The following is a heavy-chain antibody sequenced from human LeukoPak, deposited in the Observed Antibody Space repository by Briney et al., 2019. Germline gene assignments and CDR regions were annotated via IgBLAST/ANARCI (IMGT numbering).Heavy chain of an antibody. D-gene: IGHD6-25*01. CDR3: VSSDYDVFDD. V-gene: IGHV3-30*04. J-gene: IGHJ4*02. Sequence: GGSLRLSCAASGFTFSSYPMTWVRQAPGKGLEWMAAISHDGSEKHYADSVKGRFIISRDNTKNTLDFQMNSLRPEDTAVYYCVSSDYDVFDDWGQGTLVTVSS. CDR2: ISHDGSEK. CDR1: GFTFSSYP.